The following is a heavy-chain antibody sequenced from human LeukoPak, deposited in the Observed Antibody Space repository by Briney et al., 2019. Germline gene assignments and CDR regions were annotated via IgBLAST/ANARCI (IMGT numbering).Heavy chain of an antibody. D-gene: IGHD6-13*01. CDR1: GYSISSGYY. CDR3: ARDRGSSWYDAFDI. J-gene: IGHJ3*02. V-gene: IGHV4-38-2*02. Sequence: SETLSLTCTVSGYSISSGYYWGWIRQPPGKGLEWIGYIYYSGSTNYNPSLKSRVTISVDTSKNQFSLKLSSVTAADTAVYYCARDRGSSWYDAFDIWGQGTMVTVSS. CDR2: IYYSGST.